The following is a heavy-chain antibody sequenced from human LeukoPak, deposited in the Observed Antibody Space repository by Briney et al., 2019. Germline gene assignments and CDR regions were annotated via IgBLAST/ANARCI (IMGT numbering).Heavy chain of an antibody. CDR1: GYTFTSYG. CDR3: ARNDYSNFPHY. CDR2: ISAYNGNT. D-gene: IGHD4-11*01. Sequence: ASVKVCCKASGYTFTSYGISWVRQAPGQGLEWMGWISAYNGNTNYAQKLQGRVTMTTDTSTSTAYMELKSLRSDDTAVYYCARNDYSNFPHYWGQGTLVSVSS. J-gene: IGHJ4*02. V-gene: IGHV1-18*01.